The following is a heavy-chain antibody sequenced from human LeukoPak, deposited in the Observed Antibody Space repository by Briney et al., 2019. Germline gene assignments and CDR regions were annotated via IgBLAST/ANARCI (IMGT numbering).Heavy chain of an antibody. CDR1: GGSISSSSYY. D-gene: IGHD5-18*01. V-gene: IGHV4-61*01. Sequence: SETLSLTCTVSGGSISSSSYYWSWIWQPPGKGLEWIGYIYYSGSTNYNPSLKSRVTISVDTSKNQFSLKLSSVTAADTAVYYCARGQPHSYDLHWGQGTLVTVSS. CDR2: IYYSGST. CDR3: ARGQPHSYDLH. J-gene: IGHJ4*02.